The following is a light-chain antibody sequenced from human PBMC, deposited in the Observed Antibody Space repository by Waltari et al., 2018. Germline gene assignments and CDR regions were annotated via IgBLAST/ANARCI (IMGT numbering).Light chain of an antibody. J-gene: IGLJ2*01. CDR2: EDN. CDR1: SGSSASND. Sequence: NFMLTQPHPVSESQGKTVTISCTRSSGSSASNDVQRYQQRPGSSPTTVIYEDNQRPSGVPDRFSGSIDSSSNSASLTISGLKTEDEADYYCQSYDSSNVVFGGGTKLTVL. V-gene: IGLV6-57*01. CDR3: QSYDSSNVV.